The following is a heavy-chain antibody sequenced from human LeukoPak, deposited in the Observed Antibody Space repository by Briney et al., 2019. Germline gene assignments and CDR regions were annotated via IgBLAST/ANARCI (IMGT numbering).Heavy chain of an antibody. J-gene: IGHJ4*02. V-gene: IGHV4-39*01. CDR3: ARRSSSWYSKIDS. CDR1: GGSIGSISYY. Sequence: SETLSLTCTVSGGSIGSISYYWGWIRQPPGKGLEWIGNIYYSGSTYYNPSLKSRVTISEDTSKNQFSLKLSSVTAADTAVYYCARRSSSWYSKIDSWGQGTLVTVSS. D-gene: IGHD6-13*01. CDR2: IYYSGST.